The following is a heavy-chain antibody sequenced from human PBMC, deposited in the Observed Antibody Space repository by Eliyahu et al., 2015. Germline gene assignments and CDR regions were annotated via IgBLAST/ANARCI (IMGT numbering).Heavy chain of an antibody. D-gene: IGHD3-3*01. V-gene: IGHV4-39*07. J-gene: IGHJ4*02. CDR1: GXXIXSSSYY. CDR2: IYYSGST. Sequence: QLQLQESGPGLVKPSETLSLTCTVSGXXIXSSSYYWGWIRQPPGKGLEWIGSIYYSGSTYYNPSLKSRVTISVDTSKNQFSLKLSSVTAADTAVYYCAQVDFWSGYYRGDYWGQGTLVTVSS. CDR3: AQVDFWSGYYRGDY.